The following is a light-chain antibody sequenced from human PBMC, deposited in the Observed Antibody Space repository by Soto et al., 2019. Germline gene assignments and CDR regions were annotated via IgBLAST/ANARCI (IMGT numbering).Light chain of an antibody. J-gene: IGKJ2*03. CDR1: QDVSTN. CDR3: QHYNNWPPYS. CDR2: GAS. Sequence: ETVMTQSPDTLSVSPGESATLSCRASQDVSTNLAGFHQKPGQTPRLVLYGASTRATGIPARFSGSGSGRHFTLTISSLQSEDFGVYYCQHYNNWPPYSFGQGTKVEIK. V-gene: IGKV3-15*01.